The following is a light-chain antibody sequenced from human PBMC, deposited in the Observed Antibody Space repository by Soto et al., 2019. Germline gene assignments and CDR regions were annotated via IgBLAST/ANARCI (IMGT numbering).Light chain of an antibody. V-gene: IGKV3-11*01. Sequence: EIVLAQSPATLSLSPGERATLSCRASQSVSIYLAWYQQKPGQAPRLLIYDASNRATGIPARFSGSGSGTDFTLTISSLEPEDFAVYFCQQYNTDSHTFGQGTKVDIK. CDR1: QSVSIY. CDR2: DAS. CDR3: QQYNTDSHT. J-gene: IGKJ2*01.